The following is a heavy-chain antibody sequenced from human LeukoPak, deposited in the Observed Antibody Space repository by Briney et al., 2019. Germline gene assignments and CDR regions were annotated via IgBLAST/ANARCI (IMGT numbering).Heavy chain of an antibody. CDR3: TRDRAISGMDY. D-gene: IGHD3-10*01. CDR1: GFTFRYYW. CDR2: IKHDGSEK. J-gene: IGHJ4*02. Sequence: GGSLRLSCAASGFTFRYYWMSWVRQAPGKGLEWVANIKHDGSEKYSVDSVKGRFTIARDNAKNSLNLQMNSLRAEDTAVYYCTRDRAISGMDYWGQGTLVTVSS. V-gene: IGHV3-7*03.